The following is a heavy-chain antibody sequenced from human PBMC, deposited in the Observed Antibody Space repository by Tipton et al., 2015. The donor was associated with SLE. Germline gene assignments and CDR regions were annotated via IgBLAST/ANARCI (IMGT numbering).Heavy chain of an antibody. CDR1: GFSFRSYE. CDR2: IGSSGTTI. V-gene: IGHV3-48*03. D-gene: IGHD3-10*01. CDR3: ARGDDAASGDY. J-gene: IGHJ4*02. Sequence: GSLRLSCAASGFSFRSYEMNWVRQAPGKGLEWISYIGSSGTTIFYADSVKGRFTISRDNAKNSLFLQMHTLTAEDTAIYYCARGDDAASGDYWGQGTLVTVSS.